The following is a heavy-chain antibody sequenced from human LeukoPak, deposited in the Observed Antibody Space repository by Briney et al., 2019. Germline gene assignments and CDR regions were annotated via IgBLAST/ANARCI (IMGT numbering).Heavy chain of an antibody. D-gene: IGHD4-17*01. Sequence: PGGSLRLSCAASGFTVSSNYMSWVRQAPGKGLEWVSVIYSGGSTDYADSVKGRFTISRDTSKNTLYLQMNSLRAEDTAVYYCARGGGTTVTTFDYWGQGTLVTVSS. J-gene: IGHJ4*02. CDR2: IYSGGST. V-gene: IGHV3-53*01. CDR1: GFTVSSNY. CDR3: ARGGGTTVTTFDY.